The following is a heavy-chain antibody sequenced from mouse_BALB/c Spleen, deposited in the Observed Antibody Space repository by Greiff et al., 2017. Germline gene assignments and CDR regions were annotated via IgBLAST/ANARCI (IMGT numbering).Heavy chain of an antibody. J-gene: IGHJ1*01. V-gene: IGHV3-2*02. CDR1: GYSITSDYA. CDR3: ARETGDWYFDV. D-gene: IGHD4-1*01. Sequence: VQLKESGPGLVKPSQSLSLTCTVTGYSITSDYAWNWIRQFPGNKLEWMGYISYSGSTSYNPSLKSRISITRDTSKNQFFLQLNSVTTEDTATYYCARETGDWYFDVWGAGTTVTVSS. CDR2: ISYSGST.